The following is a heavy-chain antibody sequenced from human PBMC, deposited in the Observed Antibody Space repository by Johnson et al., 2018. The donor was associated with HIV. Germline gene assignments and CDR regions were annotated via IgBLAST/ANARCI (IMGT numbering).Heavy chain of an antibody. CDR1: GFTFSSYA. CDR2: MSSHGGST. D-gene: IGHD3-10*01. J-gene: IGHJ3*02. CDR3: ARGTKSGSYLEGTGAFDI. V-gene: IGHV3-64*01. Sequence: VQLVESGGGLVQPGGSLRLSCAASGFTFSSYAMHWVRQAPGKGLEYVSAMSSHGGSTYYANSVKGRFTISRDNSKNTLYLQMGSLRAEDMAVYYCARGTKSGSYLEGTGAFDIWGQGTMFTVSS.